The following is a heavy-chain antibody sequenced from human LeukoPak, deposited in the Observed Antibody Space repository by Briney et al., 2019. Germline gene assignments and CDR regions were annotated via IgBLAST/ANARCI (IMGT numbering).Heavy chain of an antibody. CDR1: GFTFSSYE. CDR2: ISSSGSTI. J-gene: IGHJ4*02. D-gene: IGHD2-15*01. CDR3: ARKSGYCSGGSCYYHFDY. V-gene: IGHV3-48*03. Sequence: GGSLRLSCAASGFTFSSYEMNWVRQAPGKGLEWVSYISSSGSTIYYADPVKGRFTISRDNAKNSLYLQMNSLRAEDTAAYYCARKSGYCSGGSCYYHFDYWGQGTLVTVSS.